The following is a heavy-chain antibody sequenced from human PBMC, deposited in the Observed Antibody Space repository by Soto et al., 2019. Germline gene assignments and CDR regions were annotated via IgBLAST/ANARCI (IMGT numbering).Heavy chain of an antibody. J-gene: IGHJ4*02. D-gene: IGHD5-18*01. Sequence: PGGSLRLSCAASGFNFRTYWMSWVRQAPGEGLEWVANIKEDGTDKYYVDSVKGRLTVSRDNAKNLLYLQLNSLRAEDTAVYYCAREGFSYGPKGAVFDHWGQGSLVTVSS. V-gene: IGHV3-7*03. CDR2: IKEDGTDK. CDR1: GFNFRTYW. CDR3: AREGFSYGPKGAVFDH.